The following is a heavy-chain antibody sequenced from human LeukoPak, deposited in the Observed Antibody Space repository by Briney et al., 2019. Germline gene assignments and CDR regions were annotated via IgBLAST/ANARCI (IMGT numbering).Heavy chain of an antibody. D-gene: IGHD6-19*01. V-gene: IGHV3-23*01. J-gene: IGHJ4*02. Sequence: GGSLRLSCAASGFTFSSYWMSWVRQAPGKGLEWVSAISGSGSSTYYADSVKGRFTISRDNSKNTLYLQMNSLRAEDTAVYYCAKASSGWYLYYFDYWGQGTLVTVSS. CDR2: ISGSGSST. CDR1: GFTFSSYW. CDR3: AKASSGWYLYYFDY.